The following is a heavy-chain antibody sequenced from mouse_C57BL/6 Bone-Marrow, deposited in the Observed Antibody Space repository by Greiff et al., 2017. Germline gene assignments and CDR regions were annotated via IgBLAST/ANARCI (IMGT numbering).Heavy chain of an antibody. CDR3: ARADYSNLDYAMDY. CDR1: GYSFTDYN. V-gene: IGHV1-39*01. Sequence: VQLKQSGPELVKPGASVKISCKASGYSFTDYNMNWVKQSNGKSLEWIGVINPNYGTTSYNQKFKGKATLTVDQSSSTAYMQLNRLTSEDSAVYDCARADYSNLDYAMDYWGQGTSVTVSS. CDR2: INPNYGTT. D-gene: IGHD2-5*01. J-gene: IGHJ4*01.